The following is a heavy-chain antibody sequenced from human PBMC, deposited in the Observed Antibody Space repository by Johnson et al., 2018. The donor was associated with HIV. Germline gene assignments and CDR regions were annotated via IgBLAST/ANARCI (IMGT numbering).Heavy chain of an antibody. J-gene: IGHJ3*02. CDR3: AGGITMKPPTAFDI. D-gene: IGHD3-22*01. CDR1: RFIFSDYY. CDR2: ISRSGSSI. V-gene: IGHV3-11*04. Sequence: QVLLVESGGGLVKPGGSLRLSCAASRFIFSDYYMSWIRQAPGKGLEWVSYISRSGSSIYYADSVKGRFTISRDNAKNSLYLQMNSLRAEDTAVYYCAGGITMKPPTAFDIWGQGTVVTVS.